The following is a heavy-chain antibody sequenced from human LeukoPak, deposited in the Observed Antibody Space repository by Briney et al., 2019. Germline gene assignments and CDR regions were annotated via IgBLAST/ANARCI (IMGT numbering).Heavy chain of an antibody. D-gene: IGHD6-19*01. Sequence: SETLSLTCTVSGGSISSSSYYWGWIRQPPGKGLEWIGSIYYSGSTYYNPSLKGRVTISVDTPKNQFSLKLSSVTAADTAVYYCARQEYSSGYYWGQGTLVTVSS. CDR1: GGSISSSSYY. V-gene: IGHV4-39*01. J-gene: IGHJ4*02. CDR2: IYYSGST. CDR3: ARQEYSSGYY.